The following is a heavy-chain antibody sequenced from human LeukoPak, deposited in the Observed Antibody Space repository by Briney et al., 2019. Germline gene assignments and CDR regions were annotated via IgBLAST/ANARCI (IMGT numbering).Heavy chain of an antibody. CDR3: ARMYYYDRSDINWFDP. D-gene: IGHD3-22*01. Sequence: ASVKVSCKASGYTFTNYDINWVRQATGQGVEWMGWMNPNNGDAGYAQQFQGRVSMTRDTTINTAYMELSSLRSEDTAVYFCARMYYYDRSDINWFDPWGQGTLVTVSS. CDR1: GYTFTNYD. J-gene: IGHJ5*02. CDR2: MNPNNGDA. V-gene: IGHV1-8*01.